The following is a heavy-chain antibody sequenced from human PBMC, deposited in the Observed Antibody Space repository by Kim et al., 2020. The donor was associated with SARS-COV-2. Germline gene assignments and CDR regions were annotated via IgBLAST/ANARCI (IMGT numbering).Heavy chain of an antibody. J-gene: IGHJ6*02. V-gene: IGHV3-9*01. CDR3: AKDRRGGPMDV. CDR2: ISWNSGST. CDR1: GFTFDDYA. D-gene: IGHD3-16*01. Sequence: GGSLRLSCAASGFTFDDYAMHWVRQAPGKGLEWVSGISWNSGSTGYADAVKGRFTISRDNAKNSLYLQMNSLRPEDTALYYCAKDRRGGPMDVWGQGTTVTVSS.